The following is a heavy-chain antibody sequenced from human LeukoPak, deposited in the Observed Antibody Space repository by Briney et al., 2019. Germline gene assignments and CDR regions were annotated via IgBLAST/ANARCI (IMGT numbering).Heavy chain of an antibody. CDR3: AKRGIVIRGVLIIGFHKEAYYFDY. D-gene: IGHD3-10*01. Sequence: GGSLRLSCVVSGITLSNYAMSWVRQAPGEELEWVSGISESGGSTKYADSVKGRFTISRDNSLNTVYLQMNSLRAEDTAVYFCAKRGIVIRGVLIIGFHKEAYYFDYWGQGILVTVSS. CDR2: ISESGGST. V-gene: IGHV3-23*01. CDR1: GITLSNYA. J-gene: IGHJ4*02.